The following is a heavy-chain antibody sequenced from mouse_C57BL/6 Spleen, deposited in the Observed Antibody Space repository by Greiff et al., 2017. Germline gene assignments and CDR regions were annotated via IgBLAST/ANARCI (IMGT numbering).Heavy chain of an antibody. V-gene: IGHV1-52*01. Sequence: VQLQQSGPELVRPGSSVKLSCKASGYSFTSYWMHWVKQRPIQGLEWIGKIDPADGDTNYNQKFKDKATLTADTSSSTAYMQLSSLTSEDSAVYYCARFYDEYYGIAYWGQGTSVTVSA. CDR1: GYSFTSYW. CDR3: ARFYDEYYGIAY. CDR2: IDPADGDT. D-gene: IGHD1-1*02. J-gene: IGHJ3*01.